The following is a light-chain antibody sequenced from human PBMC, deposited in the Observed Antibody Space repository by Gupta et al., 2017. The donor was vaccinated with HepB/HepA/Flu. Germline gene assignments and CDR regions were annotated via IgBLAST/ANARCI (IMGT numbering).Light chain of an antibody. CDR3: QTWGAGML. Sequence: AVTQSPSASDSLGAAVQLTFTTSSGHSNYHRAWQHPQPEKGPRYLMKVNSDGTHNKGPGIPDRSSGSSSGAERYLTITSLQSEDEADYYCQTWGAGMLFGGGTKLTVL. CDR2: VNSDGTH. J-gene: IGLJ2*01. V-gene: IGLV4-69*01. CDR1: SGHSNYH.